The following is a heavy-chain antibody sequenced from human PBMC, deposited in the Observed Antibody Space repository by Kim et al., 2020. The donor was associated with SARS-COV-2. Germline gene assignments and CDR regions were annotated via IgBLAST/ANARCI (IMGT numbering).Heavy chain of an antibody. CDR3: ARGFHIAAVDY. CDR2: IKGDGSGA. Sequence: GGSLRLSCAASGFSISTYWMHWVRQVPGKGLLWLSRIKGDGSGATYADPVKGRFTVFRDNAKNMVYLHIDSLRDEDTALYYCARGFHIAAVDYWGQGTLVSVSS. V-gene: IGHV3-74*03. CDR1: GFSISTYW. J-gene: IGHJ4*02. D-gene: IGHD6-13*01.